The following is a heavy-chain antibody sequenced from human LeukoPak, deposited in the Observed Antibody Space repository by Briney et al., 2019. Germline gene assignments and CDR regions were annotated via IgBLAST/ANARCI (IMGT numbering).Heavy chain of an antibody. CDR3: AILPFVVVPAADDYYYYMDV. D-gene: IGHD2-2*01. CDR1: GFTFSSYA. CDR2: ISGSGGST. V-gene: IGHV3-23*01. J-gene: IGHJ6*03. Sequence: GGSLRLSCAASGFTFSSYAMSWVRQAPGKGLEWVSAISGSGGSTYYADSVKGRFTISRDNSKNTLYLQMNSLRAEDTAVYYCAILPFVVVPAADDYYYYMDVWGKGTTVTVSS.